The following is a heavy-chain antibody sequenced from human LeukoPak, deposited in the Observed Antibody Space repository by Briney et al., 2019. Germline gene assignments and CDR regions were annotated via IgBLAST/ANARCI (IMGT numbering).Heavy chain of an antibody. CDR2: ISISGSKI. D-gene: IGHD4-17*01. CDR3: ARESYGDYDFDY. Sequence: GGSLRLSCAASGFNFSIYSMNWVRQAPGKGLEWLSYISISGSKIYYADSVKGRFTISRDNAKNSLYLQMNSLRGEDTAVYYCARESYGDYDFDYWGQGTLVTVSS. V-gene: IGHV3-48*04. CDR1: GFNFSIYS. J-gene: IGHJ4*02.